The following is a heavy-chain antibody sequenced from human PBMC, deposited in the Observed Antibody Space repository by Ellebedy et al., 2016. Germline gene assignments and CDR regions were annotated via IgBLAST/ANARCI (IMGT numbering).Heavy chain of an antibody. D-gene: IGHD6-19*01. V-gene: IGHV4-59*01. J-gene: IGHJ4*02. CDR2: IYYTGST. CDR1: GDSITSYY. CDR3: ARGYRSGWYGELGY. Sequence: SETLSLTCTVSGDSITSYYWTWIRQSPGKGLEWIGNIYYTGSTNYNPSLQSRVTISVDTSKNQFSLKLTSVTAANTAVYYCARGYRSGWYGELGYWGQGTLVTVSS.